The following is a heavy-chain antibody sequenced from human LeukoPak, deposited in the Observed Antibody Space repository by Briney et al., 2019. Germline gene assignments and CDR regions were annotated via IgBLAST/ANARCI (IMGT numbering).Heavy chain of an antibody. V-gene: IGHV4-59*08. CDR2: IYYSGST. CDR3: ARHAFTVRGVIAY. Sequence: SETLSLTCTASGGSISSYYWSWIRQPPGKGLEWIGYIYYSGSTNYNPSLKSRVTISVDTSKNQFSLKLSSVTAADTAVYYCARHAFTVRGVIAYWGQGTLVTVSS. D-gene: IGHD3-10*01. CDR1: GGSISSYY. J-gene: IGHJ4*02.